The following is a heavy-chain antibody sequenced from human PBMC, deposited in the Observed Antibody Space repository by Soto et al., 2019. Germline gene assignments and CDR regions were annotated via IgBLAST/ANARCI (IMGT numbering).Heavy chain of an antibody. D-gene: IGHD1-1*01. CDR3: ARWGRTETTALDAFDI. CDR2: ISWSGNT. CDR1: GGSINNYH. V-gene: IGHV4-59*01. J-gene: IGHJ3*02. Sequence: SSETLSLTCTVSGGSINNYHWNWIRQPPGKGLEWIGFISWSGNTRYSPSLQSRVAMSVDTSKNQVSLKLTSGTVADTALYYCARWGRTETTALDAFDIWGQGTMVTVS.